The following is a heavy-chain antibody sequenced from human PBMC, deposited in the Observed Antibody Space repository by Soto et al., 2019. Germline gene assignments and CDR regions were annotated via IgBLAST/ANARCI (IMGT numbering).Heavy chain of an antibody. J-gene: IGHJ6*02. CDR1: GYTFTTSG. CDR2: ISTYNGDT. Sequence: QVQLVQSGPEVKKPGASVKVSCEASGYTFTTSGISWVRQAPGQGLEWMGWISTYNGDTSSAQKFQGRVTMTADTSMGTVYMELMSLKSHDTAVYYCPRQGSWPYYYYGLDVWGQGTTVTVSS. D-gene: IGHD1-26*01. V-gene: IGHV1-18*01. CDR3: PRQGSWPYYYYGLDV.